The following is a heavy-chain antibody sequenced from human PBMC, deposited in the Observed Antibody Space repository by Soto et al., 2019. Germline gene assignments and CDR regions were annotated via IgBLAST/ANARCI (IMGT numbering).Heavy chain of an antibody. D-gene: IGHD5-12*01. Sequence: GASVKVSCKASGGTFSSYAISWVRQAPGQRLEWMGWISAYNCNTNYAQKLQGRVTMTTDTSTSKAYMELRSLRSVDTAVYYCARAVEMATIYYFDYWGQGTLVTVSS. CDR1: GGTFSSYA. J-gene: IGHJ4*02. V-gene: IGHV1-18*01. CDR3: ARAVEMATIYYFDY. CDR2: ISAYNCNT.